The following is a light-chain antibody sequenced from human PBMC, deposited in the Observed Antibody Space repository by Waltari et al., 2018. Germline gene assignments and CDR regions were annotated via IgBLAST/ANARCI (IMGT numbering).Light chain of an antibody. J-gene: IGLJ3*02. Sequence: SHVLPQPPSVSVAPGQTAKITCVGNSVGSESVHWYQQKSGRAPEVVVYDDSARPSGIPERMSGAKSGNTATLTIARVEAGDEADYYCQLWDGITDHWVFGGGTKVTVL. V-gene: IGLV3-21*02. CDR3: QLWDGITDHWV. CDR1: SVGSES. CDR2: DDS.